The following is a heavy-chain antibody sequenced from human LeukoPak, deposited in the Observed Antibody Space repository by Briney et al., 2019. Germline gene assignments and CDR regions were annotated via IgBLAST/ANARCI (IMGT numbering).Heavy chain of an antibody. Sequence: SETLSLTCTVSGGSISSYYWSWIRQPPGKGLEWIGYIYYSGSTNYNPSLKSRVTISVDTFKNQFSLKLSSVTAADTAVYYCARGVAVAGRFDYWGQGTPVTVYS. CDR3: ARGVAVAGRFDY. CDR1: GGSISSYY. D-gene: IGHD6-19*01. J-gene: IGHJ4*02. CDR2: IYYSGST. V-gene: IGHV4-59*01.